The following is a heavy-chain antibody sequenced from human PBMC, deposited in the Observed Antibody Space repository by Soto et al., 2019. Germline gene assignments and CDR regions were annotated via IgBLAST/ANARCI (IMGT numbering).Heavy chain of an antibody. CDR2: IYWNDDK. D-gene: IGHD6-19*01. J-gene: IGHJ4*02. CDR1: VFSLSTSGVG. V-gene: IGHV2-5*01. CDR3: AHRPDAVGSSGWYDY. Sequence: SGPAMGNPTQTLTLTFTFSVFSLSTSGVGVGWIRQPPGKALEWLALIYWNDDKRYSSSLKSRLSITKDTSKNQVVLTMTNMDPVDTATYYCAHRPDAVGSSGWYDYWGQGTLVTVSS.